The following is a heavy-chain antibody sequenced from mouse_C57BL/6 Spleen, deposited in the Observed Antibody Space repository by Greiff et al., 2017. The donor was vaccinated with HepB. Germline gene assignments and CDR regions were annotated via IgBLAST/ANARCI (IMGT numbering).Heavy chain of an antibody. CDR1: GFTFSSYA. V-gene: IGHV5-4*03. Sequence: EVMLVESGGGLVKPGGSLKLSCAASGFTFSSYAMSWVRQTPEKRLEWVATISDGGSYTYYPDNVKGRFTISRDNAKNNLYLQMSHLKSEDTAMYYCARGGYDDPVDYWGQGTTLTVSS. CDR3: ARGGYDDPVDY. J-gene: IGHJ2*01. CDR2: ISDGGSYT. D-gene: IGHD2-12*01.